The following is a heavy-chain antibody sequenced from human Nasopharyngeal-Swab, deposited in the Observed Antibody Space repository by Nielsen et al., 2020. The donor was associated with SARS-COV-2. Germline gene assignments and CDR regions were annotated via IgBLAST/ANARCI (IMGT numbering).Heavy chain of an antibody. V-gene: IGHV3-23*01. D-gene: IGHD5-12*01. J-gene: IGHJ6*02. CDR2: INGGSDST. CDR1: GFTFSNFA. Sequence: GESLKISCAASGFTFSNFAMSWVRQAPGKGLEWVSVINGGSDSTYYTDSVRGRFTVSRDNSKNTLNLQMNNLRAEDTAIYYCAKDRDSGDDSEEYYHYYGMDVWGQGAPVTVSS. CDR3: AKDRDSGDDSEEYYHYYGMDV.